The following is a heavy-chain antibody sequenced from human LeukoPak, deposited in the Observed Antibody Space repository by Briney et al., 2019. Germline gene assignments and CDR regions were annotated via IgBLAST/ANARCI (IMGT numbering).Heavy chain of an antibody. CDR1: GYSISSGYY. CDR3: ARWVAAAGHFDY. V-gene: IGHV4-38-2*01. D-gene: IGHD6-13*01. J-gene: IGHJ4*02. CDR2: IYHSGST. Sequence: PSETLSLTCAVSGYSISSGYYWGWIRQPPGKGLEWIGSIYHSGSTYYNPSLKSRVTISVDTSKNQFSLKLSSATAADTAVYYCARWVAAAGHFDYWGQGTLVTVSS.